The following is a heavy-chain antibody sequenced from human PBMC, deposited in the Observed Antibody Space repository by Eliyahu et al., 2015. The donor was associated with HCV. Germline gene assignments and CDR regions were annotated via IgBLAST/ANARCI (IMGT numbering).Heavy chain of an antibody. D-gene: IGHD6-13*01. V-gene: IGHV3-23*01. CDR2: ISGSGGST. CDR1: GFTFSSYA. Sequence: EVQLLESGGGLVQPGGSLRLSCAASGFTFSSYAMSWVRQAPGKGLEWVSAISGSGGSTYYADSVKGRFTISRDNSKNTLYLQMNSLRAEDTAVYYCANSYSSSWYYFDYWGQGTLVTVSS. J-gene: IGHJ4*02. CDR3: ANSYSSSWYYFDY.